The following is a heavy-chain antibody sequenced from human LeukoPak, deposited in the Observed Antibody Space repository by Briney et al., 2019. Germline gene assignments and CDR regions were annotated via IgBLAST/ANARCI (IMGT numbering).Heavy chain of an antibody. J-gene: IGHJ5*02. Sequence: AGGSLRLSCAASGFTFSNGMDWVRQAPGKGLEWVSSISTSSSYIFYADSVKGRFTISRDNAKNSLYLQMNSLRAEDTAVYSCARDQTSVAGTVYNYFDPWGQGTLVTVSS. CDR3: ARDQTSVAGTVYNYFDP. D-gene: IGHD6-19*01. V-gene: IGHV3-21*01. CDR1: GFTFSNG. CDR2: ISTSSSYI.